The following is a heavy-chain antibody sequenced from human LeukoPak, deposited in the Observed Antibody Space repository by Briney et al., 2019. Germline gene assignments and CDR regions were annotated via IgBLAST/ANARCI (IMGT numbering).Heavy chain of an antibody. CDR1: GGSISSGDYY. J-gene: IGHJ4*02. Sequence: SQTLSLTCTVSGGSISSGDYYWSRIRQPPGKGLEWIGYIYYSGSTYYKPSLKSRVTITVDTSKNQFSLKLSSVTAADTAVYYCARDRNGGNFDYWGQGTLVTVSS. CDR2: IYYSGST. V-gene: IGHV4-30-4*08. D-gene: IGHD3-16*01. CDR3: ARDRNGGNFDY.